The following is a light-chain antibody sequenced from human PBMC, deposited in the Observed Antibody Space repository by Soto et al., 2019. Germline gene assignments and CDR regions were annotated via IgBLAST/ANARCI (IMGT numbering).Light chain of an antibody. CDR1: QSFNSIY. V-gene: IGKV3-20*01. CDR3: QQYGRSPWT. Sequence: EIVLTQSPGTLSLSPGERATLSCRASQSFNSIYLAWYQQKPGQAPRLLIYGASSRATGIPDRFSGSGSGTEFTLTISSLQPEDFAVYYCQQYGRSPWTFGQGTKVDI. J-gene: IGKJ1*01. CDR2: GAS.